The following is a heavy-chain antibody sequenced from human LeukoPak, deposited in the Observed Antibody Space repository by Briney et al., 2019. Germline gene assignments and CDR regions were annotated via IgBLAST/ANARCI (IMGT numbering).Heavy chain of an antibody. CDR3: ARVEAGGGVDY. J-gene: IGHJ4*02. V-gene: IGHV4-34*01. CDR1: GGSFSGYY. CDR2: INHSGST. D-gene: IGHD3-16*01. Sequence: PSETLSLTCAVYGGSFSGYYWSWIRQPPGKGLEWIGEINHSGSTNYNPSLKSRVTISVDRSKHQFPLKLSSVTAADTALYYCARVEAGGGVDYGGQGTLVTVSS.